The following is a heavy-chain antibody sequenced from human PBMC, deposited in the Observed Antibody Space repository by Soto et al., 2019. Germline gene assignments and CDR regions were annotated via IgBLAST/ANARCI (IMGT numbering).Heavy chain of an antibody. V-gene: IGHV3-48*01. CDR2: ISSGSSTI. CDR3: TRSAYMDV. D-gene: IGHD2-2*01. J-gene: IGHJ6*03. CDR1: GVTVSSYS. Sequence: PWGSLRLACASSGVTVSSYSMNWVRQAPGKGLEWVSYISSGSSTIYYADSVKGRFTISRDNAKNSLYLQMDSLRAEDTAVYYATRSAYMDVWGTGTTVTAP.